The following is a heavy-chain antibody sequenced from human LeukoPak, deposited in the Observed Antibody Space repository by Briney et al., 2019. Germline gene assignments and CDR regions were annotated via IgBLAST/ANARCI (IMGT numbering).Heavy chain of an antibody. Sequence: SETLSLTCIVSGGSISSNSYYWGWIRQPPGKGLEWIGSIYYSGSTYYNPSLKSRVTISVDTSKNQFSLKLSSVTAADTAVYYCARLVVVAATAGNDDFDIWGQGTMVTVSS. J-gene: IGHJ3*02. D-gene: IGHD2-15*01. CDR2: IYYSGST. CDR1: GGSISSNSYY. V-gene: IGHV4-39*07. CDR3: ARLVVVAATAGNDDFDI.